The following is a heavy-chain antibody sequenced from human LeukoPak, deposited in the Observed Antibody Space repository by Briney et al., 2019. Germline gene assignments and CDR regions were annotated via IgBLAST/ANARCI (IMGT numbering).Heavy chain of an antibody. D-gene: IGHD6-19*01. J-gene: IGHJ4*02. CDR1: GGSISSYY. V-gene: IGHV4-4*07. Sequence: PSETLSLTCTVSGGSISSYYWSWIRQPAGKGLEWIGRIYTSESTNYNPSLKSRVTMSVDTSKNQFSLKLSSVTAADTAVYYCARESYSSGWRVYYFDYWGQGTLVTVSS. CDR2: IYTSEST. CDR3: ARESYSSGWRVYYFDY.